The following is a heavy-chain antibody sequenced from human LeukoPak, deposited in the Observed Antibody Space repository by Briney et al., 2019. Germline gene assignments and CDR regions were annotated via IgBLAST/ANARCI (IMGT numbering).Heavy chain of an antibody. CDR1: GGTFSSYA. Sequence: GASVKVSCKASGGTFSSYAISWVRQAPGQGLEWMGRIIPILGIANYAQKFQGRVTITADKSTSTAYMELSSLRSEDTAVYYCARDYPADGIDYWGQGTLVTVSS. J-gene: IGHJ4*02. CDR3: ARDYPADGIDY. CDR2: IIPILGIA. D-gene: IGHD3-16*02. V-gene: IGHV1-69*04.